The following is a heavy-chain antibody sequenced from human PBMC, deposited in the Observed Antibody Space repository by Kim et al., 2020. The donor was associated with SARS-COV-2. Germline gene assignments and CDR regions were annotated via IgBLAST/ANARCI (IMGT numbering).Heavy chain of an antibody. J-gene: IGHJ6*02. CDR2: INHSGST. CDR1: GGSFSGYY. V-gene: IGHV4-34*01. Sequence: SETLSLTCAVYGGSFSGYYWSWIRQPPGKGLEWIGEINHSGSTNYNPSLKSRVTISVDTSKNQFSLKLSSVTAADTAVYYCARGQSVLGASKYYYYYYGMDVWGQGTTVTVSS. D-gene: IGHD3-3*02. CDR3: ARGQSVLGASKYYYYYYGMDV.